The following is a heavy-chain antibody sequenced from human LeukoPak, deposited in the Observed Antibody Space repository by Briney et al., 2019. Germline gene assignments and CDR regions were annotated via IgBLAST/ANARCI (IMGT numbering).Heavy chain of an antibody. D-gene: IGHD6-19*01. Sequence: GASVKVSCKASGYTFTSYDINWVRQATGQGLEWMGWMNPNSGNTGYAQKFQGRVTITRNTSISTAYMELSSLRSEDTAVYYCARVGSGWYSLYYMDVWGKGTTVTISS. V-gene: IGHV1-8*03. J-gene: IGHJ6*03. CDR1: GYTFTSYD. CDR2: MNPNSGNT. CDR3: ARVGSGWYSLYYMDV.